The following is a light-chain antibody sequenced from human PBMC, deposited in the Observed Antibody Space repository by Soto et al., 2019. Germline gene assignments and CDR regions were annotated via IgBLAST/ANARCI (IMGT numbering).Light chain of an antibody. CDR1: SSDVGSYNL. CDR2: EGS. J-gene: IGLJ7*01. Sequence: QSVLTQPASVSGSPGQSITISCTGTSSDVGSYNLVSWYQQHPGKAPKLMIYEGSKRPSGVSSRFSGSKSGNTASLTISGLQAEDEADYYCCSYAGSSTVFGGGTQLTVL. V-gene: IGLV2-23*01. CDR3: CSYAGSSTV.